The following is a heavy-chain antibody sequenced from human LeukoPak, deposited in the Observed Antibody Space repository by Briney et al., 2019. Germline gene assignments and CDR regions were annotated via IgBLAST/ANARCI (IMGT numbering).Heavy chain of an antibody. CDR3: ARQYCSGGSCYPFDY. J-gene: IGHJ4*02. D-gene: IGHD2-15*01. CDR1: GFTVSSNY. CDR2: IYSGGST. Sequence: GGSLRLSCAASGFTVSSNYMSWVRQAPGKGLEWVSVIYSGGSTYYADSVKGRFTISRDNAKNSLYLQMNSLRAEDTALYYCARQYCSGGSCYPFDYRGQGTLVTVSS. V-gene: IGHV3-66*04.